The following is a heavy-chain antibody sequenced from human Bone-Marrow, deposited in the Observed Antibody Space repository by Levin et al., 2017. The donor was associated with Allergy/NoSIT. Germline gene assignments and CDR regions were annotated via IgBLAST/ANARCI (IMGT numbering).Heavy chain of an antibody. Sequence: GESLKISCAASGFTVSSNYMSWVRQAPGKGLEWVSVIYSGGSTYYADSVKGRFTISRDNSKNTLYLQMNSLRAEDTAVYYCASSSGYSYGYEYYYYGMDVWGQGTTVTVSS. V-gene: IGHV3-53*01. J-gene: IGHJ6*02. CDR1: GFTVSSNY. CDR2: IYSGGST. D-gene: IGHD5-18*01. CDR3: ASSSGYSYGYEYYYYGMDV.